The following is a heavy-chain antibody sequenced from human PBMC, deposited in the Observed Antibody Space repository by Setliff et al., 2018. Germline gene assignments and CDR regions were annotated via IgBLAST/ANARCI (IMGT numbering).Heavy chain of an antibody. D-gene: IGHD5-18*01. Sequence: GGSLRLSCAASGFSFSGSAVYWVRQASVKGLEWIGRIRGRTDNYATAYAASVRGRFTISRDDSKNTAYLQMNSLKTEDTAVYYCTFARDGYDVFDIWGQGTMVTVS. V-gene: IGHV3-73*01. CDR1: GFSFSGSA. CDR2: IRGRTDNYAT. CDR3: TFARDGYDVFDI. J-gene: IGHJ3*02.